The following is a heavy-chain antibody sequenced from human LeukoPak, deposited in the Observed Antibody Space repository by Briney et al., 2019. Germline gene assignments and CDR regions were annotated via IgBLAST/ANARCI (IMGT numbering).Heavy chain of an antibody. V-gene: IGHV4-38-2*01. Sequence: SETLSLTCAVSGYSISSGYYWGWIRQPPGKGLEWIGSIYHSGSTYYNPSLKSRVTISVDTSKNQFSLKLSSVTAAGTAVYYCARHDRGSGWSTDAFDIWGQGTMVTVSS. CDR3: ARHDRGSGWSTDAFDI. CDR1: GYSISSGYY. J-gene: IGHJ3*02. CDR2: IYHSGST. D-gene: IGHD6-19*01.